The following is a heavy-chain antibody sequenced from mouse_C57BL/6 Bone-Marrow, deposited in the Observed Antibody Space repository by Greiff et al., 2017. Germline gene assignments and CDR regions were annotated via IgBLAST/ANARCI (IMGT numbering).Heavy chain of an antibody. J-gene: IGHJ4*01. Sequence: EVKLQQSGPELVKPGASVKISCKASGYTFTDYYMNWVKQSHGKSLEWIGDINPNNGGTSYNQKFKGKATLTVDKSSSTAYMELRSLTSEDSAVYYCARDREGYYYAMDYWGQGTSVTVSS. CDR1: GYTFTDYY. CDR2: INPNNGGT. CDR3: ARDREGYYYAMDY. D-gene: IGHD3-2*01. V-gene: IGHV1-26*01.